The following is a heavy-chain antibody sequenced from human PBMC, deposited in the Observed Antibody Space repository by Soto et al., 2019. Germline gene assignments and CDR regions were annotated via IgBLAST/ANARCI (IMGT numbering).Heavy chain of an antibody. CDR2: IYYSGST. J-gene: IGHJ6*02. CDR3: ARGRGSGSSFYYYGMDV. CDR1: GGSISSYY. Sequence: PSETLSPTCTVSGGSISSYYWSWIRQPPGKGLEWIGYIYYSGSTNYNPSLKSRVTISVDTSKNQFSLKLSSVTAADTAVYYCARGRGSGSSFYYYGMDVWGQGTTVTVSS. D-gene: IGHD3-10*01. V-gene: IGHV4-59*01.